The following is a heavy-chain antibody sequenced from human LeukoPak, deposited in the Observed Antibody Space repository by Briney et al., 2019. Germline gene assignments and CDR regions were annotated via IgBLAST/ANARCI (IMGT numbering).Heavy chain of an antibody. V-gene: IGHV1-2*02. Sequence: ASVKVSCKASGYTFSASYIHWVRQAPGQGLEWMAWINPDGGGTTYAQNFEGRVTVTRDTSISTVYMDLNSLKSDDTAVYYCARGLLRGLKGFDPWGQGTLVTVSS. D-gene: IGHD3-10*01. CDR1: GYTFSASY. J-gene: IGHJ5*02. CDR3: ARGLLRGLKGFDP. CDR2: INPDGGGT.